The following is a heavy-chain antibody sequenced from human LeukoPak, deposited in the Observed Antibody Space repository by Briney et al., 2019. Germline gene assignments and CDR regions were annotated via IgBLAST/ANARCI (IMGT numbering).Heavy chain of an antibody. Sequence: GAALRLSWSASGFTFSSYVTNWVRQPPREGLEWVSAISVRGGSTYYPDTVKGRFTISRDNSKNTLYLQENGLRAEDTAVYYCARGTVTAPDYWGQGTLVTVS. V-gene: IGHV3-23*01. J-gene: IGHJ4*02. CDR1: GFTFSSYV. D-gene: IGHD2-21*02. CDR2: ISVRGGST. CDR3: ARGTVTAPDY.